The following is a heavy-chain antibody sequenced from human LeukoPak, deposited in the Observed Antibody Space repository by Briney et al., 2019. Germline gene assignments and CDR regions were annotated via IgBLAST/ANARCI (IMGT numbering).Heavy chain of an antibody. CDR2: IYYSGST. CDR3: ARGYSSSSPDY. Sequence: PGGSLRLSCAASGFTFSSYGMHWVRQAPGKGLEWIGSIYYSGSTYYNPSLKSRVTISVDTSKNQFSLKLSSVTAADTAVYYCARGYSSSSPDYWGQGTLVTVSS. J-gene: IGHJ4*02. D-gene: IGHD6-6*01. V-gene: IGHV4-39*01. CDR1: GFTFSSYG.